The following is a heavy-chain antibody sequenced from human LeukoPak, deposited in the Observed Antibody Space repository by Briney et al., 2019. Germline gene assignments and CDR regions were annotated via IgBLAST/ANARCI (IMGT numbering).Heavy chain of an antibody. CDR1: GYSISSGYY. J-gene: IGHJ5*02. D-gene: IGHD5-18*01. CDR2: IYHSGST. V-gene: IGHV4-38-2*02. Sequence: SETLSLTCTVSGYSISSGYYWGWIRQPPGKGLEWIGSIYHSGSTYYNPSLKSRVTISVDTSKNQFSLKLSSVTAADTAVYYCARSGTAMVPFPPLKSNWFDPWGQGTLVTVSS. CDR3: ARSGTAMVPFPPLKSNWFDP.